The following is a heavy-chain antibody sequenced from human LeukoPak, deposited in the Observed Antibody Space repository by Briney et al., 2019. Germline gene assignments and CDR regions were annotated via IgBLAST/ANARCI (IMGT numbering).Heavy chain of an antibody. D-gene: IGHD1-7*01. Sequence: NHGESLKISCKGSGYTFTNYWIGRVRQMPGKGLEWMGIIYPGDSDTKYSPSFQGQVTISADKSISTAYLQWRSLKASDTAIYYCARPFSGTNPMDVWGQGTTVIVPS. CDR2: IYPGDSDT. CDR3: ARPFSGTNPMDV. V-gene: IGHV5-51*01. CDR1: GYTFTNYW. J-gene: IGHJ6*02.